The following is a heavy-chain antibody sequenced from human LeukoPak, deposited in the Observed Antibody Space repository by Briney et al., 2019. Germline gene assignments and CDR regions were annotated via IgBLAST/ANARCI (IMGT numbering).Heavy chain of an antibody. D-gene: IGHD5-24*01. CDR2: INPTGTSS. Sequence: ASVKVSCKSSGYTFTRHYLHWVRQAPGQGFEWVGLINPTGTSSWSAQKFQGRVTLTRDMSTSTDYMELSSLRSEDTAVYYCARDNSLQDMAWWFDPWGQGTLVTVSS. CDR3: ARDNSLQDMAWWFDP. CDR1: GYTFTRHY. J-gene: IGHJ5*02. V-gene: IGHV1-46*01.